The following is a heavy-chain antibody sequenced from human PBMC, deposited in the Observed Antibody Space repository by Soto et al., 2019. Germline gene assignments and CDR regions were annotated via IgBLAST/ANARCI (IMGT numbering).Heavy chain of an antibody. J-gene: IGHJ4*02. CDR3: ARARSGWYTVDY. Sequence: QVQVVESGGGVVQPGRSLRLSCAASGFTFSTYGMHWVRQAPGKGLEWVAVISYDGRNKYYADSVKGRFTISRDNSKNTLYLQMNGLRPEETAVYYCARARSGWYTVDYWGQGTLLTVSS. CDR2: ISYDGRNK. CDR1: GFTFSTYG. V-gene: IGHV3-30*03. D-gene: IGHD6-19*01.